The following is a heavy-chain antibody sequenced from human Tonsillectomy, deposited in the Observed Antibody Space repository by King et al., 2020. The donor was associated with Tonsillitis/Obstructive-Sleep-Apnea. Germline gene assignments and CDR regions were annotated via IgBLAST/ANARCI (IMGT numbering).Heavy chain of an antibody. CDR1: GGAISSYY. Sequence: VQLQESGPGLVKPSETLSLTCTVSGGAISSYYWSWIRQPPGKELEWIGYIDYSGSTNYNPSLKSRVTISVDTSKNQFSLKLSSVTAADTAAYSCAREEHGMDAFDIWGQGKMVTVSS. V-gene: IGHV4-59*01. CDR3: AREEHGMDAFDI. J-gene: IGHJ3*02. D-gene: IGHD1-26*01. CDR2: IDYSGST.